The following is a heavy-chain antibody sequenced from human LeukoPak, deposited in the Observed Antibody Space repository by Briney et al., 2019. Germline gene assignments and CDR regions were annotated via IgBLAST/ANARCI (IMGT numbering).Heavy chain of an antibody. D-gene: IGHD3-3*01. V-gene: IGHV3-30-3*01. CDR2: ISYDGSNK. CDR1: GFTFSSYA. J-gene: IGHJ4*02. Sequence: GGSLRLSCAASGFTFSSYAMHWVRQAPGKGLEWVAVISYDGSNKYYADSVKSRFTISRDNSKNTLYLQMNSLRAEDTAVYYCARDVLEWLFGYYFDYWGQGTLVTVSS. CDR3: ARDVLEWLFGYYFDY.